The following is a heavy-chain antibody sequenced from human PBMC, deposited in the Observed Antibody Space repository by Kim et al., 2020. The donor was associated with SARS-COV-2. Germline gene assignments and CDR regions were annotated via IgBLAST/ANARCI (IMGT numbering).Heavy chain of an antibody. D-gene: IGHD5-12*01. J-gene: IGHJ4*02. CDR2: GRST. Sequence: GRSTFYVDAVKGRFTISGDNTKNVLYLQMNSLRTEDTDLYYCAKDTTRGLIDYWGQGTLVTVSS. CDR3: AKDTTRGLIDY. V-gene: IGHV3-43*01.